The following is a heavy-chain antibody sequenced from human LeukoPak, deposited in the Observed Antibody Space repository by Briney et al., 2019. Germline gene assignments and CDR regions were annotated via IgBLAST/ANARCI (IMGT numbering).Heavy chain of an antibody. CDR3: AKVYPRELPVY. CDR1: GFTFSSYN. Sequence: GGSLRLSCAASGFTFSSYNMNWVRQAPGKGLEWVSSITSSSSYIYYADSVKGRFTISRDNSKNTLYLQMNSLRAEDTAVYYCAKVYPRELPVYWGQGTLVTVSS. D-gene: IGHD1-26*01. J-gene: IGHJ4*02. CDR2: ITSSSSYI. V-gene: IGHV3-21*04.